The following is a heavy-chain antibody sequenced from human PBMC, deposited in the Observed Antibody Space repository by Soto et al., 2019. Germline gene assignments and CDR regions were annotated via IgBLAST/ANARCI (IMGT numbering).Heavy chain of an antibody. CDR3: ARDFLGELITEGLYY. Sequence: GGSLRLSCAASGFTFSSYGMHWVRQAPGKGLEWVAVIWYDGSNKYYADSVKGRFTISRDNSKNTLYLQMNSLRAEDTAVYYCARDFLGELITEGLYYWGQGTLVTVSS. CDR1: GFTFSSYG. D-gene: IGHD3-10*01. J-gene: IGHJ4*02. CDR2: IWYDGSNK. V-gene: IGHV3-33*01.